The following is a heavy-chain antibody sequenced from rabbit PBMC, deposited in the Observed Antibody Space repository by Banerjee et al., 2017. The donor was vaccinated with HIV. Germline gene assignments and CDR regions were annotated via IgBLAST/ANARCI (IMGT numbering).Heavy chain of an antibody. CDR2: IDVGSSDNT. CDR1: GFSFSTSYW. Sequence: QQQLEESGGGLVKPGGTLTLTCTASGFSFSTSYWICWVRQAPGKGLEWIACIDVGSSDNTYYASWAKGRFTISKTSSTTVTLQMTSLTAADTATYFCARVNATSSGVYYYYGIDLWGQGTLVTVS. CDR3: ARVNATSSGVYYYYGIDL. J-gene: IGHJ6*01. D-gene: IGHD1-1*01. V-gene: IGHV1S45*01.